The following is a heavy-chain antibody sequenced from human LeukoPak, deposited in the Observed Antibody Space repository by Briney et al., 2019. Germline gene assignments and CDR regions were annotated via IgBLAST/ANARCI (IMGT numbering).Heavy chain of an antibody. D-gene: IGHD2-2*01. Sequence: WGSLRLSCAASGFIFSKYAMSWVRQAPGKGLEWVSAITGGAIGTDYADSVKGRFTISRDNSKDTLYLQMTGVRAEDTAIYYCVKEDSLVDYFDYWGQGTLVTVSA. CDR3: VKEDSLVDYFDY. CDR1: GFIFSKYA. CDR2: ITGGAIGT. J-gene: IGHJ4*02. V-gene: IGHV3-23*01.